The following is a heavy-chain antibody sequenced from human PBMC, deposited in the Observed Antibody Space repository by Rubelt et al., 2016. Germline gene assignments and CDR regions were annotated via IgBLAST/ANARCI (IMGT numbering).Heavy chain of an antibody. CDR1: GGSISSSSYY. Sequence: QLQLQESGPGLVKPSETLSLTCTVSGGSISSSSYYWGWIRQPPGKGLEWIGSIYYSVSTYYNPSLTSRVTISADTSKNQFTLKLGSGTAADTAVYYWARHVSSGWYYYYGMDVWGQGTTVTVSS. V-gene: IGHV4-39*01. J-gene: IGHJ6*02. D-gene: IGHD6-19*01. CDR2: IYYSVST. CDR3: ARHVSSGWYYYYGMDV.